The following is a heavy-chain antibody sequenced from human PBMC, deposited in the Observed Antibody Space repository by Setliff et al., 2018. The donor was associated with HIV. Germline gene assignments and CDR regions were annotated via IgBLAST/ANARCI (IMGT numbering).Heavy chain of an antibody. CDR3: ATAPRGTYYDILSGRPRGWFDP. CDR1: GGTFSSYA. V-gene: IGHV1-69*13. CDR2: IIPIYGTP. J-gene: IGHJ5*02. D-gene: IGHD3-9*01. Sequence: ASVKVSCKASGGTFSSYAITWVRQAPGQGPEWMGGIIPIYGTPNYAQRFQGRVTITADESTSTAYMDLSSLTSDDTAVYYCATAPRGTYYDILSGRPRGWFDPWGQGTLVTVSS.